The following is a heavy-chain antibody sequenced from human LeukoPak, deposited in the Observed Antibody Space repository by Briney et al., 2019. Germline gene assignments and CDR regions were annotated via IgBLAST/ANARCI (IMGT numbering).Heavy chain of an antibody. J-gene: IGHJ6*03. CDR2: IYYSGNT. Sequence: RSETLSLTCAVYGGSFSGYYWSWIRQPPGKGLEWIGSIYYSGNTYYNASLKSQVSISIDTSKNQFSLKLTSVTAADTAVYYCARTTEGGYTYGYFYYYYMDVWGKGTTVTISS. V-gene: IGHV4-34*01. CDR1: GGSFSGYY. D-gene: IGHD5-18*01. CDR3: ARTTEGGYTYGYFYYYYMDV.